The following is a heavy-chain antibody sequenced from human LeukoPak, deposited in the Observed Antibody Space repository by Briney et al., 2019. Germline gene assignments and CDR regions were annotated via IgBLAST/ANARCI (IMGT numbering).Heavy chain of an antibody. Sequence: ASVKVSCKASGFTFTSSAMQWVRQARGQRLEWIGWIVVGSGNTNYAQKFQERVTITRDMSTSTAYMELSSLRSEDTAVYYCAASYYDILTGLPHNPFDYWGQGTLVTVSS. CDR2: IVVGSGNT. J-gene: IGHJ4*02. CDR3: AASYYDILTGLPHNPFDY. CDR1: GFTFTSSA. D-gene: IGHD3-9*01. V-gene: IGHV1-58*02.